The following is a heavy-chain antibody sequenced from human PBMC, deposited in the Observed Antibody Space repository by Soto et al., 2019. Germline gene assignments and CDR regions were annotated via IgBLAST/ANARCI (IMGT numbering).Heavy chain of an antibody. D-gene: IGHD4-17*01. CDR3: AKDTSATVTTSPLYYYYYMDV. V-gene: IGHV3-9*01. Sequence: GGSLRLSCAASGFTFDDYAMHWVRQAPGKGLEWVSGISWNSGSIGYADSVKGRFTISRDNAKNSLYLQMNSLRAEDTALYYCAKDTSATVTTSPLYYYYYMDVWGKGTTVTVSS. J-gene: IGHJ6*03. CDR2: ISWNSGSI. CDR1: GFTFDDYA.